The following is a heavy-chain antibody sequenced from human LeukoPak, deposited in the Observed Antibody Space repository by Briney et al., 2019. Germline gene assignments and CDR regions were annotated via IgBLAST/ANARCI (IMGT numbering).Heavy chain of an antibody. D-gene: IGHD1-26*01. J-gene: IGHJ5*02. Sequence: ASVKVSCTASGYTFTSYGISWVRQAPGQGLEWMGWISAYNGNTNYAQTLQGRVTMTTDTSTSTAYMELRSLRSDDTAVYYCASVSYFGWFDPWGQGTLVTVSS. CDR3: ASVSYFGWFDP. CDR1: GYTFTSYG. V-gene: IGHV1-18*01. CDR2: ISAYNGNT.